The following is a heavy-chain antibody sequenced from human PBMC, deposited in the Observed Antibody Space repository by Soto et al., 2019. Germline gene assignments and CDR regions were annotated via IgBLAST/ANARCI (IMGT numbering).Heavy chain of an antibody. CDR3: GLPSMDV. D-gene: IGHD4-17*01. J-gene: IGHJ6*02. CDR1: GGSFSGYY. Sequence: SETLSLTCAVYGGSFSGYYWSWIRQPPGKGLEWIGEINHSGSTNYNPSLKSRVTISVDKSKNQFSLRLSSVTAADTAVYYCGLPSMDVWGQGTTVTVSS. V-gene: IGHV4-34*01. CDR2: INHSGST.